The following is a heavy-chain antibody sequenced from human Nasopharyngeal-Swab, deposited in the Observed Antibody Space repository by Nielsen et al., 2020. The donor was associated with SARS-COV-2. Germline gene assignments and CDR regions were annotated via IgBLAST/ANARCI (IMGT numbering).Heavy chain of an antibody. Sequence: SGPTLLKPTQTLTLTCTFSGFSLSTSGVGVGWIRQPPGKALEWLALIYWDDDKRYSPSLKSRLTITKDTSNNQVVLTMTNMDPVDTATYYCAHSPIKGLYTSSSMYYFGYWGHGTLVTVSS. CDR2: IYWDDDK. V-gene: IGHV2-5*02. CDR1: GFSLSTSGVG. CDR3: AHSPIKGLYTSSSMYYFGY. D-gene: IGHD6-6*01. J-gene: IGHJ4*01.